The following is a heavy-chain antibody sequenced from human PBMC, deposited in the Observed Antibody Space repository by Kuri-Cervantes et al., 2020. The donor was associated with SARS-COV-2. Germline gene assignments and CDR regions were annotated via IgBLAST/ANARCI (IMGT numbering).Heavy chain of an antibody. CDR3: ARDRGYCSVGSCYSEGVHFDY. J-gene: IGHJ4*02. D-gene: IGHD2-15*01. V-gene: IGHV1-69*13. CDR1: GCTFTRYA. CDR2: IIPIFGTA. Sequence: SSVKVSCKASGCTFTRYAINWVRQAPGQGLEWMGGIIPIFGTANYAQKFQGRVTITADESTSTAYMELSSLRSEDTAVYYCARDRGYCSVGSCYSEGVHFDYWGQGTLVTVSS.